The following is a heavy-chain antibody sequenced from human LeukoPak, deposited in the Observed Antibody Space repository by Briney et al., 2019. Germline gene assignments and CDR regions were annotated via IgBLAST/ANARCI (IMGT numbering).Heavy chain of an antibody. J-gene: IGHJ6*03. Sequence: SVKVSCKASGGTFSSYAISWVRQAPGQGLEWMGRIIPIFGTANYAQKFQGRVTITADESTSTAYMELSSLRSEDTAVYYCARTYSSGWDYYYYYVDVWGKGTTVTVSS. CDR1: GGTFSSYA. V-gene: IGHV1-69*13. CDR2: IIPIFGTA. D-gene: IGHD6-19*01. CDR3: ARTYSSGWDYYYYYVDV.